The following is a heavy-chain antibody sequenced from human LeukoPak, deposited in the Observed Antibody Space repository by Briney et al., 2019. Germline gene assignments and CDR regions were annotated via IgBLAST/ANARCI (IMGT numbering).Heavy chain of an antibody. D-gene: IGHD2-15*01. V-gene: IGHV3-64*01. CDR1: GFTFSDYY. CDR3: ARTPEYCSGGSCYSEGFFDY. J-gene: IGHJ4*02. CDR2: ISTNGGST. Sequence: GGSLRLSCAASGFTFSDYYMSWIRQAPGKGLEYVSAISTNGGSTYYANSVKGRFTISRDNSKNTLYLQMGSLRTEDMAVYYCARTPEYCSGGSCYSEGFFDYWGQGTLVTVSS.